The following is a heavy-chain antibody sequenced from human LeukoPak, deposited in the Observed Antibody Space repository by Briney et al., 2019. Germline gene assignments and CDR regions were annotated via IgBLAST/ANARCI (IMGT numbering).Heavy chain of an antibody. V-gene: IGHV3-48*03. CDR1: GFTFSNYE. CDR3: ARDLVQLWSKDF. CDR2: ISSSGRNI. J-gene: IGHJ4*02. Sequence: GGSLRLSCAASGFTFSNYEFNWVRQAPGKGPEWVSYISSSGRNIYYADSVKGRFTISRDNAKNSLYLQMNSLRAEDTAVYYCARDLVQLWSKDFWGQGTLVTVSS. D-gene: IGHD5-18*01.